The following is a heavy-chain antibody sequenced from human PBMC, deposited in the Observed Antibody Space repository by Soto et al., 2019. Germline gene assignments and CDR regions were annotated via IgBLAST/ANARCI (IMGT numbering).Heavy chain of an antibody. V-gene: IGHV4-31*03. J-gene: IGHJ3*02. CDR3: ASHIALDAFDI. Sequence: PSETLSLTCTVFGGSISSGGYYWSWIRQHPGKGLEWIGYIYYSGSTYYNPSLKSRVTISADTSKNQFSLKLSSVTAADTAVYYCASHIALDAFDIWGQGTMVTVSS. D-gene: IGHD2-21*01. CDR2: IYYSGST. CDR1: GGSISSGGYY.